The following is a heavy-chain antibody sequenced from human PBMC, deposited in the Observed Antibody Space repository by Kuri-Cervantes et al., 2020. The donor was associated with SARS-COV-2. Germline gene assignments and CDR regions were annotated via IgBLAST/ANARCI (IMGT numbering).Heavy chain of an antibody. J-gene: IGHJ4*02. CDR1: GFTFSDYY. V-gene: IGHV3-11*04. Sequence: GGSLRLSCAASGFTFSDYYMSWIRQAPGKGLEWVSYISSSGSTIYYADSVKGRFTISRDNAKNSLYLQMNSLRAEGTAVYYCARDGDSYIPVLDYWGQGTLVTVSS. CDR2: ISSSGSTI. D-gene: IGHD2-21*02. CDR3: ARDGDSYIPVLDY.